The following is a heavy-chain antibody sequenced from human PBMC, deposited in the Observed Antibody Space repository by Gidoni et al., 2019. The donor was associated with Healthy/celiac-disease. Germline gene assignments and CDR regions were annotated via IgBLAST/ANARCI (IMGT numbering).Heavy chain of an antibody. CDR2: IWYDGSNK. CDR1: GFTFSSYG. Sequence: QVQLVESGGGVVQPGRSLRLSCAAAGFTFSSYGMHWVRQAPGKGLEWVAVIWYDGSNKYYADSVKGRFTISRDNSKNTLYLQMNSLRAEDTAVYYCASSGSYMGHDAFDIWGQGTMVTVSS. J-gene: IGHJ3*02. V-gene: IGHV3-33*01. CDR3: ASSGSYMGHDAFDI. D-gene: IGHD1-26*01.